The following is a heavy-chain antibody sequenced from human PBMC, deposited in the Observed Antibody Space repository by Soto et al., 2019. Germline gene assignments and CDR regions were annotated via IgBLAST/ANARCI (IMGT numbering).Heavy chain of an antibody. CDR2: ISGSGGST. Sequence: GGSLRLSCAASGFTFSSYAMSWVRQAPGKGLEWVSAISGSGGSTYYADSVKGRFTISRDNSKNTLYLQMNSLRAEDSAVYYCAKEHCGGDCYSLDYWGQGTLVTVSS. CDR1: GFTFSSYA. CDR3: AKEHCGGDCYSLDY. J-gene: IGHJ4*02. D-gene: IGHD2-21*01. V-gene: IGHV3-23*01.